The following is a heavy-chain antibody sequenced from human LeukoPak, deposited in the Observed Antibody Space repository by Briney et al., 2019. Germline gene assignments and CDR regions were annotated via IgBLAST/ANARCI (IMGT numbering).Heavy chain of an antibody. CDR1: GFTVSTNY. CDR3: ARVGGHFHRYLDL. CDR2: LYSGSDT. J-gene: IGHJ2*01. D-gene: IGHD3-10*01. Sequence: GGSLRLSCVATGFTVSTNYMNWVRQAPGKGLEWVSILYSGSDTYYADSVKGRFTISRDSSKNILSLQMNNLRAEDTAVYYCARVGGHFHRYLDLWGRGTLVTVSS. V-gene: IGHV3-53*01.